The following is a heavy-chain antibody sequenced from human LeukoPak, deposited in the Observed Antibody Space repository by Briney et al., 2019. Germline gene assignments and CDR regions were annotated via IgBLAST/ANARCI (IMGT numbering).Heavy chain of an antibody. D-gene: IGHD1-26*01. CDR3: ARGARGSYSY. CDR2: IYYSGST. V-gene: IGHV4-59*08. J-gene: IGHJ4*02. CDR1: GGSISSYY. Sequence: ASETLSLTCTVSGGSISSYYWSWIRQPPGKGLEWIGYIYYSGSTNYNPSLKSRVTISVDTSKNQFSLKLRSVTAADTAVYYCARGARGSYSYWGQGTLVTVSS.